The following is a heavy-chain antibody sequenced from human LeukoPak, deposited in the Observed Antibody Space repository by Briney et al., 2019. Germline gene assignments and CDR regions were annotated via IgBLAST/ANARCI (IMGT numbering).Heavy chain of an antibody. D-gene: IGHD2-2*01. Sequence: GGSLRLSCAASGFTFSGHWMTWVRQAPGKGLEWVANIKQDGSEKYYVDSVKGRLTISRDNAKNSLYLQMNSLRAEDTAVYYCARGTRVVADFDYWGQGTLVTVSS. CDR3: ARGTRVVADFDY. V-gene: IGHV3-7*01. CDR2: IKQDGSEK. J-gene: IGHJ4*02. CDR1: GFTFSGHW.